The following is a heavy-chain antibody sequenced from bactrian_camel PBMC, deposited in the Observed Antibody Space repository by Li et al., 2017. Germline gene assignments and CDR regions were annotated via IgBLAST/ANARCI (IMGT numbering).Heavy chain of an antibody. CDR2: FYTGAGIT. J-gene: IGHJ4*01. Sequence: HVQLVESGGGLVQPGESLRLSCAASGFLFSSRYCMGWFRQAPGKQREGVAQFYTGAGITFYTDSVKGRFTISQDNANNTLHLQMNSLKPEDSAVYYCAADLGWCGSRPLQREFRNWGQGTQVTVS. CDR1: GFLFSSRYC. D-gene: IGHD2*01. V-gene: IGHV3S54*01. CDR3: AADLGWCGSRPLQREFRN.